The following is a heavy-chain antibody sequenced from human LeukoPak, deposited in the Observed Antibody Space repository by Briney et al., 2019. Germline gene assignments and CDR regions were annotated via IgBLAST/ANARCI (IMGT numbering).Heavy chain of an antibody. CDR2: IYYSGST. J-gene: IGHJ5*02. V-gene: IGHV4-30-4*08. Sequence: SQTLSLTCSVSGDSISSRDYYWSWISQPPGKALEWIGYIYYSGSTNYNPSLKSRVTMSVDTSKNQFSLKLSSVTAADTAIYYCARGSSPRDWFVPWGQGALVTVSS. CDR1: GDSISSRDYY. D-gene: IGHD6-13*01. CDR3: ARGSSPRDWFVP.